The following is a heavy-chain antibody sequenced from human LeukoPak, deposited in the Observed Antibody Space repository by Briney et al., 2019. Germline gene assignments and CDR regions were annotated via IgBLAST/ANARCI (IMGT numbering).Heavy chain of an antibody. CDR2: IYHSGST. CDR1: GYSISSGYY. D-gene: IGHD2-2*01. Sequence: PSETLSLTCTVSGYSISSGYYWGWIRQPPGKGLEWIGSIYHSGSTYYNPSLKSRVTISVDTSKNQFSLKLSSVTAADTAVYYCARADIVLVPAAFFDYWGQGTLVTVSS. V-gene: IGHV4-38-2*02. J-gene: IGHJ4*02. CDR3: ARADIVLVPAAFFDY.